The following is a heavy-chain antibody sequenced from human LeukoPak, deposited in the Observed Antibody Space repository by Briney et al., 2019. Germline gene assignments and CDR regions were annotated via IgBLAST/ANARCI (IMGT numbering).Heavy chain of an antibody. V-gene: IGHV3-23*01. CDR3: AKELRGWSSSWSYYFDY. J-gene: IGHJ4*02. D-gene: IGHD6-13*01. CDR1: GFTFSSYA. CDR2: ISGSGGST. Sequence: GGSLRLSCAASGFTFSSYAMSWVRQAPGKGLESVSAISGSGGSTYYADSVKGRFTISRDNSKNTLYLQMNSLRAEDTAVYYCAKELRGWSSSWSYYFDYWGQGTLVTVSS.